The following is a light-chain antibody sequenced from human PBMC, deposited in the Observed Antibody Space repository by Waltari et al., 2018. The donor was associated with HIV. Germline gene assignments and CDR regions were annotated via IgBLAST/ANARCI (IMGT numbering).Light chain of an antibody. V-gene: IGLV1-40*01. CDR1: SSNIAAGSV. CDR3: QSYDSSLSGSGV. J-gene: IGLJ3*02. Sequence: QSVLTQPPSVSGAPGQRVTISCNGSSSNIAAGSVVHWYQQLPGTAPKHLIYGNSNRPSRVPDRFSGSKSGTSASLAITGLQAEDEADYYCQSYDSSLSGSGVFGGGTKLTVL. CDR2: GNS.